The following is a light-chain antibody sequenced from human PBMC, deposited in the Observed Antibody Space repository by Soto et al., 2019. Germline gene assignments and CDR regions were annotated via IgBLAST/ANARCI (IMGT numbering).Light chain of an antibody. CDR3: QQFSSSLWT. Sequence: EIVMSQPPATLSVSLGERATLSCRASQLVSSNLAWYQLNRGHAPMLLIYGTSNRATGIPGRFSGSGSGTDFTLTISILEPEDFVMYCCQQFSSSLWTFGQGTKVDI. CDR2: GTS. J-gene: IGKJ1*01. CDR1: QLVSSN. V-gene: IGKV3D-15*03.